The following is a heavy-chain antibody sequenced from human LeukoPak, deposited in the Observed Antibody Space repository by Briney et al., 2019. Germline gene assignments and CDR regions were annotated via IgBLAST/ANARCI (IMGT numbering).Heavy chain of an antibody. Sequence: GASVTVSFKSSVYIFIDYYMHWVRQAPCRGFEWMGWISRRSGATKIAEKFQGRVTLTRDTSISTAYVELTNLASDDTAVYYCVSWAGGNSDVASFDYWGQGTLVIVSS. D-gene: IGHD2-21*01. CDR3: VSWAGGNSDVASFDY. V-gene: IGHV1-2*02. CDR2: ISRRSGAT. CDR1: VYIFIDYY. J-gene: IGHJ4*02.